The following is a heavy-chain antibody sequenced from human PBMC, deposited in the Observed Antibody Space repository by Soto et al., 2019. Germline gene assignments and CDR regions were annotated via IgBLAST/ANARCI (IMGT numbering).Heavy chain of an antibody. CDR1: VYTFTSYG. J-gene: IGHJ4*02. CDR2: IVAYNGNT. V-gene: IGHV1-18*03. D-gene: IGHD4-17*01. CDR3: ARSEADMTTVTPASD. Sequence: ASVKVSCKASVYTFTSYGISWVRQAPGQRLEWMGWIVAYNGNTNYAQKLQGRVTITADKSTSTAYMELSSLRSEDMAVYYCARSEADMTTVTPASDWGQGTLVTVSS.